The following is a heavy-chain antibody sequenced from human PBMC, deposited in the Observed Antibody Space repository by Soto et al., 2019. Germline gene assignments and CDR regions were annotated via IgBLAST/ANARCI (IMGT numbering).Heavy chain of an antibody. CDR3: ARVAAGYCSSTSCYRYFDY. Sequence: QVQLQESGPGLVKPSGTLSLTCAVSGGSISSSNWWSWVRQPPGKGLEWIGEIYHSGSTNYNPSLKSRVTISVDKSKNQFSLKLSSVTAADTAVYYCARVAAGYCSSTSCYRYFDYWGQGTLVTVSS. CDR1: GGSISSSNW. CDR2: IYHSGST. J-gene: IGHJ4*02. V-gene: IGHV4-4*02. D-gene: IGHD2-2*01.